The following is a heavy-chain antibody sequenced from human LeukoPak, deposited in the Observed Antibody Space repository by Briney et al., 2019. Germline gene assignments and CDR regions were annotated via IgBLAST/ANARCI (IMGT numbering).Heavy chain of an antibody. CDR3: ARLGARQVLDY. CDR1: GFTFSSYW. V-gene: IGHV3-7*01. D-gene: IGHD4-17*01. Sequence: GGSLRLSCTASGFTFSSYWMSWVRQARGKGLEWVANIKQDGGEKYYVDSVKGRFTISRDNAKNSLYLQMNSLRAEDTAVYYCARLGARQVLDYWGQGTLVTVSS. J-gene: IGHJ4*02. CDR2: IKQDGGEK.